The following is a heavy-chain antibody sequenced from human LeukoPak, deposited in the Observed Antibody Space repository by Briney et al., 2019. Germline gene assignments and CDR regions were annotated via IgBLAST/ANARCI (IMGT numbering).Heavy chain of an antibody. V-gene: IGHV4-34*01. J-gene: IGHJ5*02. CDR3: ARNSVVPAADTFDP. CDR1: GGSFSGYY. Sequence: SETLSLTCAVYGGSFSGYYWSWIRQPPGKGLEWIGEIDHSGSTNYNPSLKSRVTISVDTSKNQFSLKLSSVTAADTAVYYCARNSVVPAADTFDPWGQGTLVTVSS. D-gene: IGHD2-2*01. CDR2: IDHSGST.